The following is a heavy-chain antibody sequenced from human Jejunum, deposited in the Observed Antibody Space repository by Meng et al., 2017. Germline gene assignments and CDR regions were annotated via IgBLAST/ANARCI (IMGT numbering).Heavy chain of an antibody. D-gene: IGHD3-16*02. Sequence: GSLRLSCTVSGYSITSIYFWGWIRQSPGKGLEWIGAINHSGITYYNPSLKSRVTISVDTSKNQFSLRLSSVTAADTAVYYCVREVVPGYFQHWGRGTLVTVSS. CDR1: GYSITSIYF. CDR2: INHSGIT. V-gene: IGHV4-38-2*02. CDR3: VREVVPGYFQH. J-gene: IGHJ1*01.